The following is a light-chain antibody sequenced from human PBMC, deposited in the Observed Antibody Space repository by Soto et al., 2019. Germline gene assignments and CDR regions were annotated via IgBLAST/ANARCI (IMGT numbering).Light chain of an antibody. CDR3: KQYKEWPPFT. CDR2: DAS. Sequence: IVMTQSPATLSVAPLERATLSCMASQNIISNLAWYQQKPGQSPRLLIYDASNRATDVPARFSGSGSGTDFTLSISSLEPEDFAVYYCKQYKEWPPFTFGQGTRLEI. J-gene: IGKJ5*01. CDR1: QNIISN. V-gene: IGKV3D-15*01.